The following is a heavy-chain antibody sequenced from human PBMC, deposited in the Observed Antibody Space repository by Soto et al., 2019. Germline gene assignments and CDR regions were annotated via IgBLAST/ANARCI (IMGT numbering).Heavy chain of an antibody. J-gene: IGHJ4*02. Sequence: GASLKISCKGSGYSFTSYWIGWVRQMPGKGLEYMGIIYPGDSDTRYCPSFQGQVTVSADQSISTVYLQWSSLKASDTAMYYCATLAGTGSYRDLYFDNWGQGTPVTVSS. CDR3: ATLAGTGSYRDLYFDN. V-gene: IGHV5-51*01. CDR2: IYPGDSDT. CDR1: GYSFTSYW. D-gene: IGHD1-26*01.